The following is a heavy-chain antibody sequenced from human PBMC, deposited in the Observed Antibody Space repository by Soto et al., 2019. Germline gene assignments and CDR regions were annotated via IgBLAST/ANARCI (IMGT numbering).Heavy chain of an antibody. Sequence: ASVKVSCRASGYTFTGYYLHWVRQAPGQGLEYMGWINPNTGGTKYTQKFPGRVTMTRDTSTSTAYMELSSLSSDDTAVFYCARSLSTTGARPDYWGQGTLVTVSS. CDR1: GYTFTGYY. V-gene: IGHV1-2*02. J-gene: IGHJ4*02. D-gene: IGHD6-6*01. CDR3: ARSLSTTGARPDY. CDR2: INPNTGGT.